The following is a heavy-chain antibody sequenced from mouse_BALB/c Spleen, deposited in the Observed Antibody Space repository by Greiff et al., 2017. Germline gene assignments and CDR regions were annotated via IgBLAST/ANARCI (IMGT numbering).Heavy chain of an antibody. CDR2: ILPGSGST. V-gene: IGHV1-9*01. CDR3: ARVTYGSGDY. D-gene: IGHD2-2*01. Sequence: QVQLKQSGAELMKPGASVKISCTATGYTFSSYWIEWVKQRPGHGLEWIGEILPGSGSTNYNEKFKGKATFTADTSSNTAYMQLSSLTSEDSAVYYCARVTYGSGDYWGQGTTLTVSS. CDR1: GYTFSSYW. J-gene: IGHJ2*01.